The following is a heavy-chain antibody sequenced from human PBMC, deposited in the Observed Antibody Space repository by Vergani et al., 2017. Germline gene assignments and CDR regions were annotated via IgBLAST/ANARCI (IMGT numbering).Heavy chain of an antibody. Sequence: EVQLVQSGTEVKKPGESLKISCKDSGYTFTDYWIAWVRQMPGRGLEWMGIIYPDDSDTRYSPSFQGQVTISADKSINTAYLQWSSLKASDAAMYYCARRATIFGVADYWARGTLIAFSA. V-gene: IGHV5-51*01. CDR3: ARRATIFGVADY. CDR1: GYTFTDYW. D-gene: IGHD3-3*01. CDR2: IYPDDSDT. J-gene: IGHJ4*02.